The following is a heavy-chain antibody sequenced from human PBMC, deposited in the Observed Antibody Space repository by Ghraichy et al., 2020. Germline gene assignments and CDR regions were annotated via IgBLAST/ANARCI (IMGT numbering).Heavy chain of an antibody. Sequence: SETLSLTCAVYGGSFSGYYWSWIRQPPGKGLEWIGEINHSGSTNYNPSLKSRVTISVDTSKNQFSLKLSSVTAADTAVYYCARLKNIAARRNYYYYMDVWGKGTTVTVSS. CDR3: ARLKNIAARRNYYYYMDV. CDR1: GGSFSGYY. V-gene: IGHV4-34*01. CDR2: INHSGST. D-gene: IGHD6-6*01. J-gene: IGHJ6*03.